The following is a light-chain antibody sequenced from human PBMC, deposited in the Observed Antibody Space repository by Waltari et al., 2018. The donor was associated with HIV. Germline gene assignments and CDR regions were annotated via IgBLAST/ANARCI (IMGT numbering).Light chain of an antibody. CDR3: QQTYSRPYT. V-gene: IGKV1-39*01. Sequence: DIQMSQSPLFLSASVGDRVVFNCRTSRAINSYLNWYQQKPGKAPKLLIFGSSTLYGGVPSRFSGSGSGTHFTFAISSLQPDDFATYFCQQTYSRPYTFGQGT. CDR1: RAINSY. J-gene: IGKJ2*01. CDR2: GSS.